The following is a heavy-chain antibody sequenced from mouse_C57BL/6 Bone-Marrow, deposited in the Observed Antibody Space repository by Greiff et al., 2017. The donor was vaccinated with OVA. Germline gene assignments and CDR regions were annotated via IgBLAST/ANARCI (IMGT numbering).Heavy chain of an antibody. J-gene: IGHJ1*03. CDR3: VSTGWYFDV. CDR2: IRSKSNNYAT. CDR1: GFSFNTYA. Sequence: VQLKESGGGLVQPKGSLKLSCAASGFSFNTYAMNWVRQAPGKGLEWVARIRSKSNNYATYYADSVKDRFTISRDDSESMLYLQMNNLKTEDTAMYYCVSTGWYFDVWGTGTTVTVSS. V-gene: IGHV10-1*01.